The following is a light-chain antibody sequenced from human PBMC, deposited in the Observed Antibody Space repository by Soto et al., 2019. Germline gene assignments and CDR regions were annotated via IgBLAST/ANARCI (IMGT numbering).Light chain of an antibody. V-gene: IGKV3-20*01. Sequence: EIVLTQSPATLSLSPGERATLSCRASHSVSSSYLAWYQQKPGQAPRLLIFAASSRATGIPDRFSGSGSGTDFTLTISSLEPEDFAVYYCQQYGTAPPWTFGQGTKVDIK. CDR1: HSVSSSY. CDR2: AAS. CDR3: QQYGTAPPWT. J-gene: IGKJ1*01.